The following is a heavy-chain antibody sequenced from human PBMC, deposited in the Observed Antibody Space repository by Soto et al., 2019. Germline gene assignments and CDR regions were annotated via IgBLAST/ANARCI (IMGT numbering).Heavy chain of an antibody. J-gene: IGHJ4*02. D-gene: IGHD3-3*01. CDR3: AREDWRYDFWSGYYRAYYFDY. CDR2: ISSIGSTI. Sequence: PGGSLRLSCAASGFTFSDYYMSWIRQAPGKGLEWVSYISSIGSTIYYADSVKGRFTISRDNAKNSLYLQMNSLRAEDTAVYYCAREDWRYDFWSGYYRAYYFDYWGQGTLVTVSS. V-gene: IGHV3-11*01. CDR1: GFTFSDYY.